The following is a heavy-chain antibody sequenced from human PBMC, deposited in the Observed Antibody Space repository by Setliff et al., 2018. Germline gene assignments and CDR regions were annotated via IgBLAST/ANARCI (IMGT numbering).Heavy chain of an antibody. CDR3: ARVRSSSWLVVNWFDP. Sequence: ASVKVSCKASGYTFTGYYMHWVRQAPGQGLEWMGRINPNSGGTNYAQKFQGRVTMTRDTSISTAYMELSRLRSDDTAVYYCARVRSSSWLVVNWFDPWGQGTLVTVAP. V-gene: IGHV1-2*06. D-gene: IGHD6-13*01. CDR2: INPNSGGT. J-gene: IGHJ5*02. CDR1: GYTFTGYY.